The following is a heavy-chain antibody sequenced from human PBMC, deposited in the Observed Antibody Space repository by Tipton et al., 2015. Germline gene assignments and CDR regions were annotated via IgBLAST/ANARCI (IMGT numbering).Heavy chain of an antibody. CDR3: ARIAVAGNYYGMDV. D-gene: IGHD6-19*01. CDR2: IYTSGST. J-gene: IGHJ6*02. CDR1: NDSIDSYY. V-gene: IGHV4-4*07. Sequence: GLVKPSETLSLTCTVSNDSIDSYYWSWIRQPAGKGLEWIGRIYTSGSTNYNPSLKSRVTMSVDTSKNQFSLKLSSVTAADTAVYYCARIAVAGNYYGMDVWGQGTTVTVSS.